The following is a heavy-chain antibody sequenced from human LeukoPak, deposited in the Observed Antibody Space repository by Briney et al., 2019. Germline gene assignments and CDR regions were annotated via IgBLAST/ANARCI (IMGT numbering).Heavy chain of an antibody. Sequence: GGSLRLSCAASGFTFSSYAMSWVRQAPGKGLEWVSAISGSGGSTYYADSVKGRFTISRDNAKNSLYLQMNSLRVEDTAVYYCAVYGSGSYSHDYWGQGTLVTVSS. CDR3: AVYGSGSYSHDY. CDR1: GFTFSSYA. J-gene: IGHJ4*02. D-gene: IGHD3-10*01. CDR2: ISGSGGST. V-gene: IGHV3-23*01.